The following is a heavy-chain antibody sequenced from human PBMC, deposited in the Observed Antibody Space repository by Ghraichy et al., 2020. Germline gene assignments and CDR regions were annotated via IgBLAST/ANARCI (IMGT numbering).Heavy chain of an antibody. V-gene: IGHV3-7*04. CDR2: IKQDGSEK. J-gene: IGHJ4*02. CDR1: GFTFSSYW. CDR3: ARDVVRGVISD. Sequence: GESLNISCAASGFTFSSYWMSWVRQAPGKGLEWVANIKQDGSEKYYVDSVKGRFTISRDNAKNSLYLQMNSLRAEDTAVYYCARDVVRGVISDWGQGTLVTVSS. D-gene: IGHD3-10*01.